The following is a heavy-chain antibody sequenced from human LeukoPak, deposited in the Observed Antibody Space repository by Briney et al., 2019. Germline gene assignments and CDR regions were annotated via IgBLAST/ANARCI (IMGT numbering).Heavy chain of an antibody. CDR2: INPSAGST. V-gene: IGHV1-46*01. CDR1: GYTLSSYD. D-gene: IGHD2-8*01. Sequence: ASVKVSCKASGYTLSSYDMHWVRQAPGQGLEWMAIINPSAGSTDYARKFQGRVTVTRDTSTSTVYMELSSLTSEGTAVYYCARVPNWRYYLDYWGQGTLVTVSS. CDR3: ARVPNWRYYLDY. J-gene: IGHJ4*02.